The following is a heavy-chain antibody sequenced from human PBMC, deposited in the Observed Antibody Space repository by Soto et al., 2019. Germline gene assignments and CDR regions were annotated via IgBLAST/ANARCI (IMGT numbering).Heavy chain of an antibody. V-gene: IGHV3-53*01. CDR1: GFSVSSHY. Sequence: EVRLVESGGGLIQPGGSLRLSCAASGFSVSSHYMSWVRQAPGKGLEWVSVIYSGGETYYADSVKGRFTISRDNSNDMLYLHMNRLRAEDTAVYYCARTPGGQLVAKDFDYWGQGTLVTVSS. D-gene: IGHD6-6*01. J-gene: IGHJ4*02. CDR3: ARTPGGQLVAKDFDY. CDR2: IYSGGET.